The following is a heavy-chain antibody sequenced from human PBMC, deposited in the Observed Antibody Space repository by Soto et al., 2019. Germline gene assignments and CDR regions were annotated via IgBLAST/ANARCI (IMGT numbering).Heavy chain of an antibody. Sequence: GGSLRLSCAASGFTFSSYAMSWVRQAPGKGLEWVSAISGSGGSTYYADSVKGRFTISRDNSKNTLYLQMNSLRAEDTAVYYCAKDRVVVVAATAFDYWGQGTLVTVSS. V-gene: IGHV3-23*01. J-gene: IGHJ4*02. CDR1: GFTFSSYA. CDR2: ISGSGGST. CDR3: AKDRVVVVAATAFDY. D-gene: IGHD2-15*01.